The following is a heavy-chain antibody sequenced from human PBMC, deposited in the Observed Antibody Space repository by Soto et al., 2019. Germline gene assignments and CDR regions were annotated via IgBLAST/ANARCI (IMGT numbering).Heavy chain of an antibody. CDR1: GFTFSSYA. V-gene: IGHV3-30-3*01. J-gene: IGHJ6*02. D-gene: IGHD6-19*01. CDR3: ARDVAVGLLSYYYYGMEV. CDR2: ISYDGSNK. Sequence: PGGSLRLSCAASGFTFSSYAMHWVRQAPGKGLEWVAVISYDGSNKYYADSVKGRFTISRDNSKNTLYLQMNSLRAEDTAVYYCARDVAVGLLSYYYYGMEVWGQGTTVTVSS.